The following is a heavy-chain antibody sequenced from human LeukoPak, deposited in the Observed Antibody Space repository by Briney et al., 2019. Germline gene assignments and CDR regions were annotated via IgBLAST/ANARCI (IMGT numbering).Heavy chain of an antibody. V-gene: IGHV4-34*01. CDR1: GGSFSGYY. CDR3: ANTQGYYYYYMDV. J-gene: IGHJ6*03. CDR2: IYYSGST. Sequence: SETLSLTCAVYGGSFSGYYWSWIRQPPGKGLEWIGSIYYSGSTYSNPSLKSRVTISVDTSKNQFSLKLSSVTAADTAVYYCANTQGYYYYYMDVWGKGTTVTVSS.